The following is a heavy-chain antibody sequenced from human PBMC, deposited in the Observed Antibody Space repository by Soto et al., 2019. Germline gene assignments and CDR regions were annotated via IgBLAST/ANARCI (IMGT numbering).Heavy chain of an antibody. CDR2: ISYDGSNK. D-gene: IGHD2-2*01. CDR1: GFTFSSYA. CDR3: ARDKIVLVPAAMHSPLYYYGMDV. J-gene: IGHJ6*02. Sequence: GGSLRLSCAASGFTFSSYAMHWVRQAPGKGLEWVAVISYDGSNKYYADSVKGRFTISRDNSKNTLYLQMNSLRAEDTAVYYCARDKIVLVPAAMHSPLYYYGMDVWGQGTTVTVSS. V-gene: IGHV3-30-3*01.